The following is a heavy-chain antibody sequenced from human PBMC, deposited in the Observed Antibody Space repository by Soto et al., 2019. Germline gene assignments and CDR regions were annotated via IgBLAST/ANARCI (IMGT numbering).Heavy chain of an antibody. CDR2: IYYSGST. V-gene: IGHV4-31*03. CDR1: GGSISSGGYY. CDR3: ARRRSETPNPYWDNTVYYGMDV. Sequence: SETLSLTCTVSGGSISSGGYYWSWIRQHPGKGLEWIGYIYYSGSTYYNPSLKSRVTISVDTSKNQFSLKLSSVTAADTAVYYCARRRSETPNPYWDNTVYYGMDVWGQGTKVTVSS. D-gene: IGHD2-21*01. J-gene: IGHJ6*02.